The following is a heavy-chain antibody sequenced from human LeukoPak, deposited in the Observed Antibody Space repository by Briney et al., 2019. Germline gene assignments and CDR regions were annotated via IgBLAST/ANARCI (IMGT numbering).Heavy chain of an antibody. V-gene: IGHV5-10-1*01. Sequence: GESLKISCKGSGYSFTSYWISWVRQMPGKGLEWMGRIDPSDSYTNYSPSFQGHVTISADKSISTAYLQWSSLKASDTAMYYCARHLVDDPINFDYWGQGTLVTVSS. D-gene: IGHD3-3*02. CDR1: GYSFTSYW. J-gene: IGHJ4*02. CDR3: ARHLVDDPINFDY. CDR2: IDPSDSYT.